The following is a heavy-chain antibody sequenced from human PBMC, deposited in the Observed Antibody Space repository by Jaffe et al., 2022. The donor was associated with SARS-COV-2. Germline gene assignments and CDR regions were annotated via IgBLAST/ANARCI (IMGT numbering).Heavy chain of an antibody. V-gene: IGHV3-23*01. CDR1: GFTFSTFA. J-gene: IGHJ4*02. Sequence: EVQLLESGGGLIQPGGSLRLSCAASGFTFSTFAMSWVRQAPGKGLEWVSAISGSGGSTYYADSAKGRFTISRDNSKNTLYLQINSLRAEDTAVYYCAKALGFSSGLELDYWGQGTLVTVSS. D-gene: IGHD6-19*01. CDR2: ISGSGGST. CDR3: AKALGFSSGLELDY.